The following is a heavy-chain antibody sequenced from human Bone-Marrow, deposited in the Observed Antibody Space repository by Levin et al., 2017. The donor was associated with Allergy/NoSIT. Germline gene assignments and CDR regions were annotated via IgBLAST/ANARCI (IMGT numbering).Heavy chain of an antibody. Sequence: SETLSLTCSVSGDSISSYYWSWIRQPAGKGLEWIGRFYSSDSTNYNPSLKSRVTMSVDTSKNQFSLKLSSVTAADTAVSYCARDVADNWFDPWGQGTLVTVSS. CDR1: GDSISSYY. CDR3: ARDVADNWFDP. V-gene: IGHV4-4*07. J-gene: IGHJ5*02. CDR2: FYSSDST.